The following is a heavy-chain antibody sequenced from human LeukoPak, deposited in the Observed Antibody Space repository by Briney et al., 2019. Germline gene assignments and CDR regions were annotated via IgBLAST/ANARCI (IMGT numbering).Heavy chain of an antibody. CDR2: INDGGSST. CDR3: AQWTVRYCSGGRCYPLDF. J-gene: IGHJ4*02. V-gene: IGHV3-23*01. D-gene: IGHD2-15*01. CDR1: GFTFNNFA. Sequence: GGSLRLSCAASGFTFNNFAMTWVRQPPGKGLELVSVINDGGSSTYYADSVRGRFTISRDNSKNKLYLQMNSLRAEDTAVYRCAQWTVRYCSGGRCYPLDFWGQGTLVTVSS.